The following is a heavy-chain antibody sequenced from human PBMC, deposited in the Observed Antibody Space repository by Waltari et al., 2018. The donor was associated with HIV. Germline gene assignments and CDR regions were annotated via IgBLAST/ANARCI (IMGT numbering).Heavy chain of an antibody. J-gene: IGHJ4*02. Sequence: QLQLQESGPGLVRPSETLSLPCSVSGGSIRSSGRSWGWLRQSSGKGLEWVGSIYYTGTTYYSPSLKNRLTMSVDATKGQFSLTLKSVTAADTAIYYCARGTIESGVTAGFGFWGQGTLVAVSS. D-gene: IGHD2-21*02. CDR2: IYYTGTT. CDR3: ARGTIESGVTAGFGF. V-gene: IGHV4-39*01. CDR1: GGSIRSSGRS.